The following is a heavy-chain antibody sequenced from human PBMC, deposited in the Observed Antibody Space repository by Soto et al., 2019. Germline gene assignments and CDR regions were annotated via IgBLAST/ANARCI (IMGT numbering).Heavy chain of an antibody. CDR3: AREGDGYNRYFDY. CDR2: IIPIFGTA. V-gene: IGHV1-69*13. J-gene: IGHJ4*02. D-gene: IGHD5-12*01. Sequence: SVKVSFKASGGTFISYAISWVREAPGQGLEWMGGIIPIFGTANYAQKFQGRVTITADESTSTAYMELSSLRSEDTAVYYCAREGDGYNRYFDYWGQGTLVTVSS. CDR1: GGTFISYA.